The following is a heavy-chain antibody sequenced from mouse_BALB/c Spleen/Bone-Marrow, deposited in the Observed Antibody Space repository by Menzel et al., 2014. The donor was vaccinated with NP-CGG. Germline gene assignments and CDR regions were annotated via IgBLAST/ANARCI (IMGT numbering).Heavy chain of an antibody. CDR3: ASLHYYGFFAY. CDR1: GFDFSRYW. Sequence: EVMLVESGGGLVQPGGSLKLSCAASGFDFSRYWMSWVRQAPGKGLEWIGGINPDSSTINYTPSLKDKFIISRDNAKNTLYLQTSKVRSEDTALYYCASLHYYGFFAYWGQGTLVTVSA. CDR2: INPDSSTI. J-gene: IGHJ3*01. V-gene: IGHV4-1*02. D-gene: IGHD1-2*01.